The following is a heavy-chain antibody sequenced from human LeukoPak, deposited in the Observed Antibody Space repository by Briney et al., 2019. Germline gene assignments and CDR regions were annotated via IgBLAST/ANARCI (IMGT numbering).Heavy chain of an antibody. CDR2: ISYDGSNK. J-gene: IGHJ4*02. D-gene: IGHD3-16*01. V-gene: IGHV3-30*18. CDR1: GYRFSSYG. CDR3: AKRGTEAYFDY. Sequence: GVPLRLSCAASGYRFSSYGSRWVRQSLGKGLEWVAVISYDGSNKYYPDSVKGRFTISRDNSKNTLYLQMNSLRAEDTTVYYCAKRGTEAYFDYGGQGPLVPVSS.